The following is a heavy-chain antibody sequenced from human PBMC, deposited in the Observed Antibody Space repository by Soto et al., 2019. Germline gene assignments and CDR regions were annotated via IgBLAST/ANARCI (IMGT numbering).Heavy chain of an antibody. D-gene: IGHD1-26*01. CDR3: ARDLGGSYYAPVDY. J-gene: IGHJ4*02. CDR1: GYTFTSYG. Sequence: QVQLVQSGAEVKKPGASVKVSCKASGYTFTSYGISWVRQAPGQGLEWMGWISAYNGNTKYAQKLQGRVTTTTDTSTSSAYMELGRLRPDDTAVYYCARDLGGSYYAPVDYWGQGPLVTVSS. V-gene: IGHV1-18*01. CDR2: ISAYNGNT.